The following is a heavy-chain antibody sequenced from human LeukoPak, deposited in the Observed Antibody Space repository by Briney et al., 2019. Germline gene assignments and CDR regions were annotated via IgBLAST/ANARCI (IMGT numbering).Heavy chain of an antibody. CDR2: ISNDGSRK. J-gene: IGHJ4*02. CDR1: GFTFSRHG. Sequence: GGSLRLSCAPSGFTFSRHGMHWVRQAPGKGLEWVAIISNDGSRKYYAHSVEGRFTISRDNSKNTLYLQMGSLRAEDTAVYYCARDRAWNYFDYWGQGTLVTVSS. CDR3: ARDRAWNYFDY. D-gene: IGHD3-3*01. V-gene: IGHV3-30*03.